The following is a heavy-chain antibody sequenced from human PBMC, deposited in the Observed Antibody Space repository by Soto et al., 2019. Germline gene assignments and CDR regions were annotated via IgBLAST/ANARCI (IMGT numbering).Heavy chain of an antibody. J-gene: IGHJ5*02. CDR1: GFSLSTSGMC. CDR3: ARMGHCSGGSCYDNWFDP. CDR2: IDWDDDK. Sequence: GSGPTLVNPTQTLTLTCTFSGFSLSTSGMCVSWIRQPPGKALEWLARIDWDDDKYYSTSLKTRLTISKDTSKNQVVLTMTNMDPVDTATYYCARMGHCSGGSCYDNWFDPWGQGTLVTVSS. V-gene: IGHV2-70*11. D-gene: IGHD2-15*01.